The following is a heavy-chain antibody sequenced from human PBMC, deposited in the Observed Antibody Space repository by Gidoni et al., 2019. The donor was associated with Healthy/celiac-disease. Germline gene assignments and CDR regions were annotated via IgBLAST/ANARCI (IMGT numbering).Heavy chain of an antibody. CDR1: GGTFSSYA. CDR2: IIPIFGTA. J-gene: IGHJ3*02. Sequence: QVQLVQSGAEVKKPGSSVKVSCKASGGTFSSYAISCVRQDPGQGLEWRGGIIPIFGTANYALKFQGRVTITADESTSTASLELSSLRSEDTAVYYFARDSAASGTFDIWGQGTMVTVSS. CDR3: ARDSAASGTFDI. D-gene: IGHD6-13*01. V-gene: IGHV1-69*01.